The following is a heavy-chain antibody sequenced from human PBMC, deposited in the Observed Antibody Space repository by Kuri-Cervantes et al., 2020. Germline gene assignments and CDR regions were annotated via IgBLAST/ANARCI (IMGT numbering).Heavy chain of an antibody. J-gene: IGHJ4*02. V-gene: IGHV4-34*01. CDR3: AKRGHAWSYDSSGYEYYFDY. D-gene: IGHD3-22*01. Sequence: GSLRLSCAVYGGSFNSYYWSWIRQPPGKGLEWIGEINHSGSTNYNPSLKSRVTISVDTSKNQFSLKLSSVTAADTALYYCAKRGHAWSYDSSGYEYYFDYWGQGTLVTVSS. CDR1: GGSFNSYY. CDR2: INHSGST.